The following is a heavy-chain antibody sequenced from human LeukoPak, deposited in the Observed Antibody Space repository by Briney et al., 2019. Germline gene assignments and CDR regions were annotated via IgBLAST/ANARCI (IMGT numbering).Heavy chain of an antibody. J-gene: IGHJ6*03. CDR1: GLTFSSYA. CDR2: MSGSGGST. D-gene: IGHD3-10*01. V-gene: IGHV3-23*01. Sequence: TGGSLRLSCAASGLTFSSYAMSWVRQAPGKGLEWVSAMSGSGGSTYYADSVKGRFTISRDNSKNTLYLQMNSLRAEDTAVYYFAKGNRLYGSGSYYNRHMDVWGKGTTVTVSS. CDR3: AKGNRLYGSGSYYNRHMDV.